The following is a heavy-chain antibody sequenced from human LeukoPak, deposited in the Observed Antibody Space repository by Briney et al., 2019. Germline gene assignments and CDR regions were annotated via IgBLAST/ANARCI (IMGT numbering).Heavy chain of an antibody. CDR2: TSGSGGST. V-gene: IGHV3-23*01. J-gene: IGHJ4*02. CDR3: ARRTRSGIADS. CDR1: GFTFSSYA. Sequence: GGSLRLSCAASGFTFSSYAMSWVRQAPGKGLEWVSGTSGSGGSTYYADSVKGRFTISRDNSKNTLYLQMNSLRAEDTAVYYCARRTRSGIADSWGQGTLVTVSS. D-gene: IGHD6-13*01.